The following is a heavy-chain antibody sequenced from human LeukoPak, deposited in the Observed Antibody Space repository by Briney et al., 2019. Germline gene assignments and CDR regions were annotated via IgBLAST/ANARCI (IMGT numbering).Heavy chain of an antibody. D-gene: IGHD3-10*01. Sequence: ASVKVSCKASGHTFTSYDINWVRPATGQGLEWMGWMNPNSGNTGYAQKFQGRVTIARNTSISTAYMELSSLRSEDTAVYYCARDLSDGRVGGYFDYWGQGTLVTVSS. CDR1: GHTFTSYD. V-gene: IGHV1-8*03. CDR2: MNPNSGNT. J-gene: IGHJ4*02. CDR3: ARDLSDGRVGGYFDY.